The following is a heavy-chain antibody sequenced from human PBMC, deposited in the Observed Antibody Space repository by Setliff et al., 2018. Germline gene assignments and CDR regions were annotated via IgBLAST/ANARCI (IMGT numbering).Heavy chain of an antibody. CDR1: GYIFAGYY. Sequence: GASVKVSCKASGYIFAGYYMHWVRQTPGQGLEWMGWINPISGGANYAQKFQGRVTLTRDTSTGTVYMELTSLKSEDTAVYYCARAGDAAAGRKGVFDHWGQGTLVTVSS. V-gene: IGHV1-2*02. J-gene: IGHJ4*02. CDR3: ARAGDAAAGRKGVFDH. D-gene: IGHD6-13*01. CDR2: INPISGGA.